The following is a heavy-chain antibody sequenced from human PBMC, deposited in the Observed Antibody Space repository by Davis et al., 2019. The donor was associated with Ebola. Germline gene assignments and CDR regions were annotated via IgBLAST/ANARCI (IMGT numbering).Heavy chain of an antibody. CDR3: AKRRTSVDC. CDR1: GFTFSSYG. CDR2: IRYDGSNK. J-gene: IGHJ4*02. V-gene: IGHV3-30*02. Sequence: GESLKISCAASGFTFSSYGMHWVRQAPGKGLEWVAFIRYDGSNKYYADSVKGRFTISRDNSKNTLYLQMNSLRADDTAVYYCAKRRTSVDCWGQGTLVTVSS.